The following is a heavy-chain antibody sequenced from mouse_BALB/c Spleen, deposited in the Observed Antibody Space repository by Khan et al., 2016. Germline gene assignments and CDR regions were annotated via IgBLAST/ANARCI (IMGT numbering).Heavy chain of an antibody. CDR1: GFSLTNSG. CDR3: AGEDQNYDAWFAY. Sequence: QVQLKQSGPGLVAPSQSLSITCTVSGFSLTNSGVHWIRQPPGKGLEWLGVIWPGGSTDYNSALMSRLSITNDNSQNHVFLTMITLQTDDTAMYYGAGEDQNYDAWFAYWGQGTLVIVSA. V-gene: IGHV2-9*02. CDR2: IWPGGST. D-gene: IGHD2-4*01. J-gene: IGHJ3*01.